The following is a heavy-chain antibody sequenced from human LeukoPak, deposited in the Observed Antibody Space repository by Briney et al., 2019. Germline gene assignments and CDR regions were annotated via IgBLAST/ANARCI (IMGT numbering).Heavy chain of an antibody. CDR1: GFTFSSYA. J-gene: IGHJ4*02. CDR2: ISYDGSNK. V-gene: IGHV3-30-3*01. Sequence: PGGSLRLSCAASGFTFSSYAMHWVRQAPGKGLEWVAVISYDGSNKYYADSVKGRFTISRDNAKNSLYLQMNSLRAEDTAVYYCTRARGYDRSNYDYWGQGTLVTVSS. CDR3: TRARGYDRSNYDY. D-gene: IGHD2-15*01.